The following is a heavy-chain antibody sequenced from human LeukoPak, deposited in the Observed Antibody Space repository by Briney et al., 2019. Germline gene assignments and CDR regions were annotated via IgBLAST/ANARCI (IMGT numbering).Heavy chain of an antibody. D-gene: IGHD3-16*01. CDR3: VGGRVFDAFDI. V-gene: IGHV5-51*01. CDR1: GYSFTSYW. CDR2: IYPGDSDT. Sequence: GESLQISCKGSGYSFTSYWIGWVRQMPGKGLEWMGIIYPGDSDTRYSPSFQGQVTISADKSISTAYLQWSSLKASDTAIYYCVGGRVFDAFDIWGQGTMVTVSS. J-gene: IGHJ3*02.